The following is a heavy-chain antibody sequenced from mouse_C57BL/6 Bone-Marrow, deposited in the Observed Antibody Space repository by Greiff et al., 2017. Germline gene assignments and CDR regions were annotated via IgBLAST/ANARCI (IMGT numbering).Heavy chain of an antibody. CDR3: AREGVYGYADCDIDV. Sequence: QVQLQQPGAELVMPGASVKLSCKASGYTFTSYWMHWVKQRPGQGLEWIGEIDPSDSYTNYNQKFKGKSTLTVDKSSSTAYMQLSSLTSEDAAVEYCAREGVYGYADCDIDVWGTGTTVTVSS. CDR2: IDPSDSYT. V-gene: IGHV1-69*01. D-gene: IGHD2-2*01. CDR1: GYTFTSYW. J-gene: IGHJ1*03.